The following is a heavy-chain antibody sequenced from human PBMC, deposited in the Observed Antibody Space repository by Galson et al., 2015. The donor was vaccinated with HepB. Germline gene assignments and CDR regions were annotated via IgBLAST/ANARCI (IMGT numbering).Heavy chain of an antibody. CDR2: IYRDSSDGST. J-gene: IGHJ4*02. D-gene: IGHD6-13*01. CDR1: GFSVSDNF. CDR3: ARGKGPQLAYTFDY. V-gene: IGHV3-53*01. Sequence: LRLSCAASGFSVSDNFMNWVRQAPGKGLEWVSIIYRDSSDGSTFYADSVKGRFTISRDSSKNTLYLQMDSLRAEDTAMYYCARGKGPQLAYTFDYWGQGTLVTVSS.